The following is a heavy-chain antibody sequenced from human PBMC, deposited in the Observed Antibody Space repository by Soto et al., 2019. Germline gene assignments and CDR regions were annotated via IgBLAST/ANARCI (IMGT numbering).Heavy chain of an antibody. CDR3: ARDGVGYYDSSGYSAYFQH. J-gene: IGHJ1*01. V-gene: IGHV3-33*01. Sequence: QVQLVESGGGVVQPGRSLRLSCAASGFTFSNYSMHWVRQAPGKGLEWVAVIWYDGSNKYYADSVKGRFTISRDNSKNTLYLQMNSLRAEDTAVYYCARDGVGYYDSSGYSAYFQHWGQGTLVTVSS. CDR1: GFTFSNYS. D-gene: IGHD3-22*01. CDR2: IWYDGSNK.